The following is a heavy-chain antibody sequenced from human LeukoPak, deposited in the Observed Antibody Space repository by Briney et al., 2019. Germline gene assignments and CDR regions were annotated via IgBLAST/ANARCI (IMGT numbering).Heavy chain of an antibody. D-gene: IGHD2-2*01. Sequence: SETLSLTCAVYSGSFTGYFWSWIRQPPGKGLEWIGEINHSGSTNYNPSLKSRVTISVDTSKNQFSLKLTSVTAADTAVYYCARYRSYCTSTTCYRGWFDPWGQGTLVTVSS. V-gene: IGHV4-34*01. CDR1: SGSFTGYF. CDR2: INHSGST. CDR3: ARYRSYCTSTTCYRGWFDP. J-gene: IGHJ5*02.